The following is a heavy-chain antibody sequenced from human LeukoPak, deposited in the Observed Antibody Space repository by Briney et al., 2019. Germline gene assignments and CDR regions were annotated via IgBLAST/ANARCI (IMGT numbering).Heavy chain of an antibody. Sequence: PGGSLRLSWAAAGFTFSDYYMSWIRQAPGKGLEWVSYISSSSSYTNYAASVKGRFTISRDNAKNSLYLQMNSLRAEDTAVYYCARVIGGIRYFDWYNWFDPWGQGTLVTVSS. J-gene: IGHJ5*02. V-gene: IGHV3-11*05. CDR2: ISSSSSYT. D-gene: IGHD3-9*01. CDR3: ARVIGGIRYFDWYNWFDP. CDR1: GFTFSDYY.